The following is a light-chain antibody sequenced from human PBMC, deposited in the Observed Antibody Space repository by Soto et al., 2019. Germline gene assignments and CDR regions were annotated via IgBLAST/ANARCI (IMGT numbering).Light chain of an antibody. Sequence: EIVLTQSPGTLSLSPGETSTLSCRAIQSLTSSYLAWYQQRPGQAPSLLIYGVSSRATGIPDRFSGSGSGTDFTLTISSLEPEDFAVYYCQQYGSSPRLTFGGGAKVDI. V-gene: IGKV3-20*01. CDR1: QSLTSSY. J-gene: IGKJ4*01. CDR3: QQYGSSPRLT. CDR2: GVS.